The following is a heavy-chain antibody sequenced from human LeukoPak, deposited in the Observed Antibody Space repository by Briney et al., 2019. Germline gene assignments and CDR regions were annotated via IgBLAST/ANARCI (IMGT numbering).Heavy chain of an antibody. CDR2: ISYDGSNK. Sequence: GGSLRLSCAASGFTFSSYGMHWVRQASGKGLEWVAVISYDGSNKYYADSVKGRFTISRDNSKNTLYLQMNSLRAEDTAVYYCAKGPLAAAGSLPPFDYWGQGTLVTVSS. J-gene: IGHJ4*02. D-gene: IGHD6-13*01. CDR1: GFTFSSYG. V-gene: IGHV3-30*18. CDR3: AKGPLAAAGSLPPFDY.